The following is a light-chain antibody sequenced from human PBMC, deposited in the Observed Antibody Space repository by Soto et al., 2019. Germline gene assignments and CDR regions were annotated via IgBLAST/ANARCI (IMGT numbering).Light chain of an antibody. CDR2: AAS. CDR3: QQLNSYPIT. J-gene: IGKJ5*01. CDR1: QGISSY. V-gene: IGKV1-9*01. Sequence: IQFTQSPSCLSSSVGDRVTMXXXASQGISSYLAWYQQKPGKAPKLLIYAASTLQSGVPSRFSGSGSGTDFTLTISSLQPEDFATYYCQQLNSYPITFGQGTRLEIK.